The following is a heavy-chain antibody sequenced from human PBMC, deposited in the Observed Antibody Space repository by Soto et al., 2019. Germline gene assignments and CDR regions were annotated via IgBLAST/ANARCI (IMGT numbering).Heavy chain of an antibody. D-gene: IGHD3-9*01. CDR1: GFTFSSYA. CDR2: ISGSGCST. V-gene: IGHV3-23*01. Sequence: GGSLRLSCAASGFTFSSYAMSWVRQAPGKGLEWVSAISGSGCSTDYADSVKGRFTISRDNAKNTLYLQMNSLRAEDTAVYYCAKDWVYDILTGYNWFDPWGQGTLVTVSS. J-gene: IGHJ5*02. CDR3: AKDWVYDILTGYNWFDP.